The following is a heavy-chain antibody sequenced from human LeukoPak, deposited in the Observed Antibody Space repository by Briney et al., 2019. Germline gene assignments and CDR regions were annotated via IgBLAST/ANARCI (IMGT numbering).Heavy chain of an antibody. CDR2: ISYDGSNK. CDR1: GFTFSSYW. V-gene: IGHV3-30*18. CDR3: AKGLAVDY. J-gene: IGHJ4*02. Sequence: GGSLRLSCAASGFTFSSYWMHWVRQAPGKGLEWVAVISYDGSNKYYADSVKGRFTISRDNSKNTLYLQMNSLRAEDTAVYYCAKGLAVDYWGQGTLVTVSS.